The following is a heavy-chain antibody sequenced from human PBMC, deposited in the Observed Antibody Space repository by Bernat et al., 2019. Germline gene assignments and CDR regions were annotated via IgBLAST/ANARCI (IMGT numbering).Heavy chain of an antibody. CDR3: ARDGFKFLY. CDR2: IYGSGGT. CDR1: GGSMMSFY. Sequence: QVQLQESGPGLVRPSETLSLTCSVSGGSMMSFYWTWIRQPPGKGLEWIGYIYGSGGTNYNPSLKSRVTISVDTSKNQFSLRLSSVTAADTAVYYCARDGFKFLYWGQGTLVTVSS. V-gene: IGHV4-59*01. D-gene: IGHD5-24*01. J-gene: IGHJ4*02.